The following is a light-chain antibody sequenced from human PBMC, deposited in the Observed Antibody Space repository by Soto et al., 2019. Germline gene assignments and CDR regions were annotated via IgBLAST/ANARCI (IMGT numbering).Light chain of an antibody. CDR3: QQYNNWPPPIT. Sequence: DIVMTQSPATLSVSPGERATLSCRASQSVSSNLAWYQQKPGQAPRLLIYGASTRATDIPPRFSGSGSGTEFTLTISSLRSEDFAVYYCQQYNNWPPPITFGQGTRLEIK. V-gene: IGKV3-15*01. CDR2: GAS. J-gene: IGKJ5*01. CDR1: QSVSSN.